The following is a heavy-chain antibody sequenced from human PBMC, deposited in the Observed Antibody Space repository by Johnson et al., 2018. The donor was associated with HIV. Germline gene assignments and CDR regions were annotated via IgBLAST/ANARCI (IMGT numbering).Heavy chain of an antibody. CDR2: ISYDGSNE. V-gene: IGHV3-30*18. Sequence: QVQLVESGGGVVQPGRSLRLSCAASGFIFRDYGMHWVRQAQGQGLEWVAVISYDGSNESYGESVKSRFSISRDNYNKKLYLQMNSLRPEDTAVYYCAKDRAEVVVVHDALDMWGQGTMVTVSS. CDR3: AKDRAEVVVVHDALDM. CDR1: GFIFRDYG. D-gene: IGHD3-22*01. J-gene: IGHJ3*02.